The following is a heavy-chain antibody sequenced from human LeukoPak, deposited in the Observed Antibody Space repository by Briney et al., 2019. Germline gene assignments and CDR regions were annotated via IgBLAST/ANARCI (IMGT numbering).Heavy chain of an antibody. CDR3: ARHGSTYALRN. CDR2: IYYSGST. V-gene: IGHV4-59*08. CDR1: GGSINSYY. Sequence: SETLSLTCTVSGGSINSYYWSWIRQPPRKGLEWIGYIYYSGSTNYNPSLKSRVTISVDTSKNQFSLKLSSVTAADTAVYYYARHGSTYALRNWGQGTLVTVSS. J-gene: IGHJ4*02. D-gene: IGHD2-2*01.